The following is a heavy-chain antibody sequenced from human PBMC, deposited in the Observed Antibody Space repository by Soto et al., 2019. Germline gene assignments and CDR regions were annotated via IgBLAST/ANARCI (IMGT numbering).Heavy chain of an antibody. CDR3: ASDRRWGCSSSNCYPFDH. V-gene: IGHV1-18*01. D-gene: IGHD2-2*01. CDR1: GYAFTSYG. J-gene: IGHJ4*02. Sequence: ASVKVSCKTSGYAFTSYGISWVRQAPGQGLEWMGWISPYNGYRSHAQNFQGRVTMTTDSSTSTAYMDLNSLTSDDTAVYYCASDRRWGCSSSNCYPFDHWGQGTLVTVS. CDR2: ISPYNGYR.